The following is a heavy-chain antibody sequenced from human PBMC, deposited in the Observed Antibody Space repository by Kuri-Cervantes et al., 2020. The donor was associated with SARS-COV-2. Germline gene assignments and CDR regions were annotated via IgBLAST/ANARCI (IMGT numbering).Heavy chain of an antibody. J-gene: IGHJ3*01. CDR2: ISAYNGNT. CDR1: GYTFTSYG. CDR3: ARVSGFRDAFDF. V-gene: IGHV1-18*01. D-gene: IGHD3-22*01. Sequence: ASVKVSCKASGYTFTSYGISWVRQAPGQGLEWMGWISAYNGNTNYPQKLQGRVTMTTDTSTSTAYMELSRLTSDDTAVYYCARVSGFRDAFDFWGQGTVVTVSS.